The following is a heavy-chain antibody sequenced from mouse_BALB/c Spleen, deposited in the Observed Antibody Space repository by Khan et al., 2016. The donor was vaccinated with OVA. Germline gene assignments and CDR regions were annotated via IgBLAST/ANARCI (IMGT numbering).Heavy chain of an antibody. CDR2: ISSYSGNT. Sequence: QVQLKQSGPALVRPGVSVKISCKGSGYTFTDYAMHWVKQSHAKSLEWIGLISSYSGNTNYNQKFKGKATMTVDKSSSTAYMELARLTSEDSAIYSCTSPAYDGYYDYWGQGTTLTVSS. CDR1: GYTFTDYA. CDR3: TSPAYDGYYDY. D-gene: IGHD2-3*01. V-gene: IGHV1S137*01. J-gene: IGHJ2*01.